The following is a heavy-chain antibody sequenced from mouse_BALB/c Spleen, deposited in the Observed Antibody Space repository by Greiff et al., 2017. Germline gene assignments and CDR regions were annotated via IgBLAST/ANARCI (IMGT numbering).Heavy chain of an antibody. V-gene: IGHV5-9-4*01. Sequence: EVMLVESGGGLVKPGGSLKLSCAASGFTFSSYAMSWVRQSPEKRLEWVAEISSGGSYTYYPDTVTGRFTISRDNAKNTLYLEMSSLRSEDTAMYYCASLSTMITTGYAMDYWGQGTSVTVSS. CDR3: ASLSTMITTGYAMDY. CDR1: GFTFSSYA. D-gene: IGHD2-4*01. J-gene: IGHJ4*01. CDR2: ISSGGSYT.